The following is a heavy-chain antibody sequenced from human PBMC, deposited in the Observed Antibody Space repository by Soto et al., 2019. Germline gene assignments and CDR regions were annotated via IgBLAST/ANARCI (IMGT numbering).Heavy chain of an antibody. CDR3: ARDQRSYGEPPFDY. J-gene: IGHJ4*02. Sequence: GASVKVSCKASGFTFTGYYIHWVRRVPGQGLEWMGWIKSNGDDTKYAQKFQERVTMTRDTPMNTVYMELSRLRSDDTAVYYCARDQRSYGEPPFDYWGQGTLVTVSS. CDR1: GFTFTGYY. CDR2: IKSNGDDT. D-gene: IGHD2-21*01. V-gene: IGHV1-2*02.